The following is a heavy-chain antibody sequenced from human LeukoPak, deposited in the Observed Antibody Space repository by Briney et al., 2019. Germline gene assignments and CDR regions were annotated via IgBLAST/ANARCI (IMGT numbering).Heavy chain of an antibody. CDR3: ARDYGGDYGRENCFDP. D-gene: IGHD4-17*01. Sequence: SVKVSCKASGGTFSSYTISWVRQAPGQGLEWMGRIIPILGIANYAQKFQGRVTITADKSTSTAYMELSSLRSEDTAVYYCARDYGGDYGRENCFDPWGQGTLVTVSS. J-gene: IGHJ5*02. V-gene: IGHV1-69*04. CDR2: IIPILGIA. CDR1: GGTFSSYT.